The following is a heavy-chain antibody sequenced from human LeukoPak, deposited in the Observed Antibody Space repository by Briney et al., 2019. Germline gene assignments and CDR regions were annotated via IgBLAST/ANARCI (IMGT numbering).Heavy chain of an antibody. D-gene: IGHD6-19*01. Sequence: PSETLSLTCTVSGGLISISTYYWGWIRQPPGKGLEWIGSIYYSGTTHYNPSLKSRVTIAVDTSKNQFSLKLISVTAADTAIYHCARVYSSGWYQWFDPWGQGILVTVSS. CDR2: IYYSGTT. CDR1: GGLISISTYY. V-gene: IGHV4-39*07. J-gene: IGHJ5*02. CDR3: ARVYSSGWYQWFDP.